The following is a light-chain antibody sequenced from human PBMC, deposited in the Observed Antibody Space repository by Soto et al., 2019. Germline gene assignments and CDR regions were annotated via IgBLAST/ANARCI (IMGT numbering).Light chain of an antibody. CDR2: TTS. CDR3: QQYNNWPDS. V-gene: IGKV3-15*01. J-gene: IGKJ4*01. CDR1: QSVGRN. Sequence: EIVMKQSPGTLSVSPGQRVTLSCRASQSVGRNLAWYQQKPGQAPRLLIYTTSTRAPGIPARFSGSVSGTEFTLTISSLQSEDPAVYYCQQYNNWPDSFGGGTKVDIK.